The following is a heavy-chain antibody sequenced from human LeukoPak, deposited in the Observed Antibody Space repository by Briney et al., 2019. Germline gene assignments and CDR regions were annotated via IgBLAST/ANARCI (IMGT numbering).Heavy chain of an antibody. V-gene: IGHV3-21*01. J-gene: IGHJ3*02. Sequence: GGSLRLSCAASGFTFSSYSMNWVRQAPGKGLEWVSSISGTSNYIYYADSVKGRFTISRDNAKNSLYLHMNSLRAEDTAVYYCARDRETYYDILTGYYTLGDAFDIWGQGTMVTVSS. CDR2: ISGTSNYI. D-gene: IGHD3-9*01. CDR1: GFTFSSYS. CDR3: ARDRETYYDILTGYYTLGDAFDI.